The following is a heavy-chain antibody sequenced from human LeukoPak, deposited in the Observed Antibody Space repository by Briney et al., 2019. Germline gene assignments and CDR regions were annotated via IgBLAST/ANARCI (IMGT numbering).Heavy chain of an antibody. Sequence: ASVKVSCKASGYTFTGYYIHWVRQAPGQGLEWMGWIKPNSGGTNYAQKFQGRVTMTRDTSISTAYMELSGLRSDDTAIYYCATLGDISGYYLRDYWGQGTLVTVSS. CDR2: IKPNSGGT. D-gene: IGHD3-22*01. J-gene: IGHJ4*02. CDR1: GYTFTGYY. CDR3: ATLGDISGYYLRDY. V-gene: IGHV1-2*02.